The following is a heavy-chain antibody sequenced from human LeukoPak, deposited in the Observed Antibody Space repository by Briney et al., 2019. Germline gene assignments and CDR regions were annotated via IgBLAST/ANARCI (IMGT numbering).Heavy chain of an antibody. Sequence: SETLSLTCTVSGVSISSYYWGWVRQPPGKGLEWIGGLYYRGSTKSNPSLKSRVTISVDTSKTQLSLRLTSVTAADTAVYYCARETPRRGETRDGYRWGQGTLVTVSS. CDR1: GVSISSYY. CDR2: LYYRGST. J-gene: IGHJ4*02. V-gene: IGHV4-59*12. CDR3: ARETPRRGETRDGYR. D-gene: IGHD5-24*01.